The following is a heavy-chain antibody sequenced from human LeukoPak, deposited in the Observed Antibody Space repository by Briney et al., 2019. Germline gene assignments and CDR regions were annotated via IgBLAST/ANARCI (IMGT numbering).Heavy chain of an antibody. Sequence: ASVNVSCKASGYTFTDYYMHWVRQARGQGLEWMGWINPNSGGTNYEQKFQGRFTMTRDTSISTAYMELSRLRSDDTAVYYCAREVGLATIDFDYWGQGTLVTVSS. CDR3: AREVGLATIDFDY. CDR2: INPNSGGT. V-gene: IGHV1-2*02. J-gene: IGHJ4*02. CDR1: GYTFTDYY. D-gene: IGHD5-12*01.